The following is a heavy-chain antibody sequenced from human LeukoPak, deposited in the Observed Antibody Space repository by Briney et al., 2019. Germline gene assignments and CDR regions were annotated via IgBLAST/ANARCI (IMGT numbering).Heavy chain of an antibody. Sequence: GASVRVSCRSSGYTFTTYGITWARQAPGQGLEWMGWISTYNGNTNYAQKLQGRVTMTTDTSTSTAYMELRSLRSDDTAMYYCARDRMDTGTYFDYWGQGTLVPVSS. V-gene: IGHV1-18*01. CDR2: ISTYNGNT. J-gene: IGHJ4*02. D-gene: IGHD5-18*01. CDR3: ARDRMDTGTYFDY. CDR1: GYTFTTYG.